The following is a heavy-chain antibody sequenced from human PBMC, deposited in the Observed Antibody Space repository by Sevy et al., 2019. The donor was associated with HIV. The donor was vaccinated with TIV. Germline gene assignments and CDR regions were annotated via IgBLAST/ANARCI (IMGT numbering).Heavy chain of an antibody. Sequence: ASVKVSCKASGYSFTNYAIHWVRQAPGQGLEWMGWIKTENGNTKYSRRFQGRVTITRDTSATTAYMEMSSLRYDDTALYFCARGKGGIFGVVVGQFDSWGQGTLVTVSS. V-gene: IGHV1-3*04. J-gene: IGHJ4*02. CDR3: ARGKGGIFGVVVGQFDS. CDR2: IKTENGNT. D-gene: IGHD3-3*01. CDR1: GYSFTNYA.